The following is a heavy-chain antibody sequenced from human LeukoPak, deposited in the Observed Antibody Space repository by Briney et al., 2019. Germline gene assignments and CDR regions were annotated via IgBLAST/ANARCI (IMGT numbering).Heavy chain of an antibody. CDR3: ARTTIFGVVMVRWFDP. D-gene: IGHD3-3*01. CDR2: INPSGGST. CDR1: GYTFTSYY. J-gene: IGHJ5*02. Sequence: ASVKVSCKASGYTFTSYYMHWVRQAPGQGLEWMGIINPSGGSTSYAQKFQGRVTITADESTSTAYMELSSLRSEDTAVYYCARTTIFGVVMVRWFDPWGQGTLVTVSS. V-gene: IGHV1-46*01.